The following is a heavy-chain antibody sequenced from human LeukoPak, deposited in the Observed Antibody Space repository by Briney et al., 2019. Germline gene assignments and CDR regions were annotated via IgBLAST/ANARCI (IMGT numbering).Heavy chain of an antibody. CDR3: ARVRSGWSIRGFDP. J-gene: IGHJ5*02. V-gene: IGHV4-31*03. D-gene: IGHD6-19*01. CDR1: GGSISSGGYY. CDR2: IYYSGST. Sequence: PSETLSLTCTVSGGSISSGGYYWSWIRQHPGKGLEWIGYIYYSGSTYYNPSLKSRVTISVDTSKNQFSLKLSSVTAADTAVYYCARVRSGWSIRGFDPWGQGTLVTVSS.